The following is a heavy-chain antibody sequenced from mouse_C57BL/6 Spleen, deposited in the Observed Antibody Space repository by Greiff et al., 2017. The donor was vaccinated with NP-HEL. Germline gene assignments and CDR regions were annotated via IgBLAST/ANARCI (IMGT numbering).Heavy chain of an antibody. CDR2: INPFNGGT. Sequence: VHVKQSGPVLVKPGASVKMSCKASGYTFTDYYMNWVKQSHGKSLEWIGVINPFNGGTSYNQKSKGKATLTVDKSSSTAYMELNSLTSEDSAVYYCARERLRESHWYFEVWGTGNTVTVSA. D-gene: IGHD2-4*01. CDR3: ARERLRESHWYFEV. CDR1: GYTFTDYY. J-gene: IGHJ1*03. V-gene: IGHV1-19*01.